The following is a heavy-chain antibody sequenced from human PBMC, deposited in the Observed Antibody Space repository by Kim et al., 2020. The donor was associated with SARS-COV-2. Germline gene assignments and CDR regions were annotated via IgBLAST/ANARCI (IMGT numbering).Heavy chain of an antibody. CDR3: AKEAVAGYYYYYGMDV. V-gene: IGHV3-43*01. J-gene: IGHJ6*02. CDR1: GFTFDDYT. Sequence: GGSLRLSCAASGFTFDDYTMHWVRQAPGKGLEWVSLISWDGGSTYYADSVKGRFTISRDNSKNSLYLQMNSLRTEDTALYYCAKEAVAGYYYYYGMDVWGQGTTVTVSS. D-gene: IGHD6-19*01. CDR2: ISWDGGST.